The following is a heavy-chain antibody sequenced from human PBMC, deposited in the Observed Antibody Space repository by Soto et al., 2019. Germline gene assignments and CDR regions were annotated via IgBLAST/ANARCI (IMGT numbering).Heavy chain of an antibody. CDR3: AGADYYDSSGFYYDY. CDR1: GYIFTNHY. J-gene: IGHJ4*02. V-gene: IGHV1-46*01. D-gene: IGHD3-22*01. CDR2: INPSGGST. Sequence: ASVKVSCKASGYIFTNHYIHWVRQAPGQGLEWMGIINPSGGSTNYLQKFQGRVTMTRDTSTSTVYMELSSLRSEDTAVYFCAGADYYDSSGFYYDYWGQGTLVTVSS.